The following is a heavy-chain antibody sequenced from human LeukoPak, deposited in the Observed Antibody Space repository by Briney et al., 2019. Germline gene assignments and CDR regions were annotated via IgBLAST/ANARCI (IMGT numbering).Heavy chain of an antibody. V-gene: IGHV3-30*18. CDR1: RFTFSSYG. CDR3: AKDGYSSGWYYFDY. CDR2: ISYDGSNK. J-gene: IGHJ4*02. D-gene: IGHD6-19*01. Sequence: GRSLRLSCAASRFTFSSYGMHWVRQAPGKGLEWVAVISYDGSNKYYADSVKGRFTISRDNSKNTLYLQMNSLRAEDTAVYYCAKDGYSSGWYYFDYWGQGTLVTVSS.